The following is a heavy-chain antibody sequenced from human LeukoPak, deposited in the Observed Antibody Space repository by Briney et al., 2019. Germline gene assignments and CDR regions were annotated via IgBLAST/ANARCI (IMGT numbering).Heavy chain of an antibody. CDR1: GYTFTSYG. CDR3: ARDFPQIGKDKNHFDY. Sequence: ASVKVSCKASGYTFTSYGISWVRQAPGQGLEWMGWISAYNGNTNYAQKLQGRVTMTTDTSTSTAYMELRSLRSDDTAVYYCARDFPQIGKDKNHFDYWGQGTLVTVSS. V-gene: IGHV1-18*01. D-gene: IGHD1-14*01. CDR2: ISAYNGNT. J-gene: IGHJ4*02.